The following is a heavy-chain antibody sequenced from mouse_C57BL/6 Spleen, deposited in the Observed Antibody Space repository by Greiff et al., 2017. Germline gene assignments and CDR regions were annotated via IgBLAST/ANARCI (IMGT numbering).Heavy chain of an antibody. CDR1: GYSITSGYY. Sequence: DVKLVESGPGLVKPSQSLSLTCSVTGYSITSGYYWNWIRQFPGNKLEWMGYISYDGSNNYNPSLKNRISITRDTSKNQFFLKLNSVTTEDTATYYCARDYGSSPDWGQGTLVTVSA. D-gene: IGHD1-1*01. CDR2: ISYDGSN. J-gene: IGHJ3*01. CDR3: ARDYGSSPD. V-gene: IGHV3-6*01.